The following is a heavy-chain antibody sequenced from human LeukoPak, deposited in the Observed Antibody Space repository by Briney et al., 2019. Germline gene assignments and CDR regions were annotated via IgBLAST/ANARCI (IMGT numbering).Heavy chain of an antibody. V-gene: IGHV3-21*01. CDR1: GFTFSSYS. Sequence: GGSLRLSCAASGFTFSSYSMNWVRQAPGKWREGVSSISSSSSYIYYADSVKGRFTISRDNAKNSLYLQMNSLRAEDTAVYYCARDHGYSYGYSFDYWGQGTLVTVSS. CDR2: ISSSSSYI. CDR3: ARDHGYSYGYSFDY. D-gene: IGHD5-18*01. J-gene: IGHJ4*02.